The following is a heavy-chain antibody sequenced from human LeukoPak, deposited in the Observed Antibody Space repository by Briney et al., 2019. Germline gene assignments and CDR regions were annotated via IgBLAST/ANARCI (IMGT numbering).Heavy chain of an antibody. D-gene: IGHD6-13*01. J-gene: IGHJ6*04. CDR2: IKQDGSEI. CDR1: GFTFSSYW. V-gene: IGHV3-7*03. CDR3: ARDAIAAAGTYGMDV. Sequence: GGSLRLSCAASGFTFSSYWMSWVRQAPGKGLEWVANIKQDGSEIYYVDSVKGRFTISRDNAKNSLYLQMNSLRAEDTAVYYCARDAIAAAGTYGMDVWGKGTTVTVSS.